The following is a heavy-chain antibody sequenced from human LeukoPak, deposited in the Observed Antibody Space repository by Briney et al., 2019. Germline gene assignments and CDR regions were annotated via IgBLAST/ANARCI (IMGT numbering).Heavy chain of an antibody. V-gene: IGHV3-7*01. Sequence: PGGSLRLSCVASGFPFSSYWMTWVRQAPGKGLEWVANIKQDGSKKSYVDSVKGRFTISRDNAKNSLYLQMNSLRAEDTAVYYCARDLGYGGNSGDYWGQGTLVTVSS. CDR3: ARDLGYGGNSGDY. D-gene: IGHD4-23*01. J-gene: IGHJ4*02. CDR1: GFPFSSYW. CDR2: IKQDGSKK.